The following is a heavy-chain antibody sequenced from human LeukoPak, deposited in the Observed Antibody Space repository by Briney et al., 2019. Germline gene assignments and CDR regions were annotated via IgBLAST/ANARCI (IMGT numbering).Heavy chain of an antibody. V-gene: IGHV4-59*01. CDR1: GGSISSYY. CDR2: IDYSGST. Sequence: PSETLSLTCTVSGGSISSYYWSGLRQPPGKGLQWIGNIDYSGSTNYKSSLKSRVTITIDTSKSQFSLKLRAMTAADAAVYYCARGDGYNYPFDSWGQGTLVTVSS. J-gene: IGHJ4*02. CDR3: ARGDGYNYPFDS. D-gene: IGHD5-24*01.